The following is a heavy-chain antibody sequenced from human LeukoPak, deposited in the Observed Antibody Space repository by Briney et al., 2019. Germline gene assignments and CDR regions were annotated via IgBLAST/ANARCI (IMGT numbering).Heavy chain of an antibody. V-gene: IGHV4-61*02. CDR2: IYTSGST. D-gene: IGHD6-13*01. J-gene: IGHJ6*03. CDR1: GGSISSGNYY. Sequence: SQTLSLTCTVSGGSISSGNYYWSWIRQPAGKGLEWIGRIYTSGSTSYNPSLKSRVTISVDTSKNQFSLKLSSVTAADTAVYYCAREGSSWYAGYYYYYYYMDVWGKGTTVTISS. CDR3: AREGSSWYAGYYYYYYYMDV.